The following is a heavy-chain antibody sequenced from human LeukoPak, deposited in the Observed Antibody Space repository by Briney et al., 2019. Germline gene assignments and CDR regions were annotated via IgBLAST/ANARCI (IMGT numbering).Heavy chain of an antibody. J-gene: IGHJ5*02. D-gene: IGHD4-17*01. CDR1: GFTVSSNY. V-gene: IGHV3-66*01. Sequence: PGGSLRLSCAASGFTVSSNYMSWVRQAPGKGLEWVSVIYSGGSTYYADSVKDRFTISRDNSKNTLYLQMNSLRAEDTAVYYCARDRKSTVTYPWGQGTLVTVSS. CDR3: ARDRKSTVTYP. CDR2: IYSGGST.